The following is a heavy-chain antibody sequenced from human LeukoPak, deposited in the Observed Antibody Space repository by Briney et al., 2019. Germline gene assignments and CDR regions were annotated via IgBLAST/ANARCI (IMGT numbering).Heavy chain of an antibody. J-gene: IGHJ5*02. CDR3: AREGVAVYNWFDP. D-gene: IGHD3-3*01. CDR2: IYYSGST. CDR1: GGSVSSGSYY. V-gene: IGHV4-31*03. Sequence: SETLSLTCTVSGGSVSSGSYYWSWIRQHPGKGLEWIGYIYYSGSTYYNPSLKSRVTISVDTSKNQFSLKLSSVTAADTAVYYCAREGVAVYNWFDPWGQGTLVTVSS.